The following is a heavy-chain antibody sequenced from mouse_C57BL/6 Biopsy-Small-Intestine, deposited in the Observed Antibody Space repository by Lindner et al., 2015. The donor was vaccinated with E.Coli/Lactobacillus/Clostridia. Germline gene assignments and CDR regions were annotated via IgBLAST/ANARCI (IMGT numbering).Heavy chain of an antibody. CDR2: IYPYNGLS. Sequence: VQLQESGPELVKPGASVKISCKASDYSFTTYYIHWVKQSHGNILDWIGFIYPYNGLSSYNQKFKDKATLTVDKSSSTAYMELRSLTSEDSAVYYCAKSEGRSGFFDYRGQGATLTVSS. CDR3: AKSEGRSGFFDY. CDR1: DYSFTTYY. J-gene: IGHJ2*01. V-gene: IGHV1-31*01. D-gene: IGHD3-2*02.